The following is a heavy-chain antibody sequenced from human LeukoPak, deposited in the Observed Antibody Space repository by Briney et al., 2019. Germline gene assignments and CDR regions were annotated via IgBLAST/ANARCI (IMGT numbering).Heavy chain of an antibody. V-gene: IGHV4-39*01. Sequence: SETLSLTCTVSGGSISSTRNYWAWIRQPPGKGLEWIQCIYYSGGTYSNPSLKSRVTISVDTRNNQFSLSLSSVTVADTAVYYCARDRGARHAFDIWGQGTMVTVSS. CDR2: IYYSGGT. CDR1: GGSISSTRNY. J-gene: IGHJ3*02. D-gene: IGHD3-10*01. CDR3: ARDRGARHAFDI.